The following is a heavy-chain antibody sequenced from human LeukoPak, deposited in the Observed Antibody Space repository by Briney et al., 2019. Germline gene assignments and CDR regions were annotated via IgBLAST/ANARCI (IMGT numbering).Heavy chain of an antibody. CDR2: INTNNGDT. J-gene: IGHJ4*02. Sequence: ASVKVSCKAAGYIFTNHGFSWVRQAPGQGLEWMGWINTNNGDTNYAQKVQDRVTMTTDTSTKTAYMELRSLSSDDTAFYYCARASPSYGSGLYYIDYWGQGTLVTVSS. CDR3: ARASPSYGSGLYYIDY. V-gene: IGHV1-18*01. CDR1: GYIFTNHG. D-gene: IGHD3-10*01.